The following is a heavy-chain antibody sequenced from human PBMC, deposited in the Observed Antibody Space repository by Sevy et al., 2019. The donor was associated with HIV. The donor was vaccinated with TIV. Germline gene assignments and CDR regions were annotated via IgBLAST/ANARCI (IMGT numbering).Heavy chain of an antibody. CDR3: ARGLLLNAFDI. J-gene: IGHJ3*02. CDR1: GGSISSGDYY. CDR2: IYYSGST. Sequence: SETLSLTCTVSGGSISSGDYYWSWIRQPPGKGLEWIGYIYYSGSTYYNPSLKSRVTISVDTSKNQFSLKLSPVTAADTAVYYCARGLLLNAFDIWGQGTMVTVSS. V-gene: IGHV4-30-4*01. D-gene: IGHD3-10*01.